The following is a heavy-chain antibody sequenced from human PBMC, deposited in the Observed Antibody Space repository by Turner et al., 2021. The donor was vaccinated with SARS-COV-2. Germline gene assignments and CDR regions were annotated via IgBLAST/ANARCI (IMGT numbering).Heavy chain of an antibody. CDR2: CDPEYGET. V-gene: IGHV1-24*01. D-gene: IGHD5-12*01. J-gene: IGHJ3*02. Sequence: QVQLVQSGAEVKKPGASVKVSCRFSGYTLTELSMHWLRQAPGKGLEWMGGCDPEYGETIYAQKFQGRVTMTEDTSADTAYMELSSPRSEDTAVYYCATCRDGYNWGAFHIWGQVTMVTVSS. CDR3: ATCRDGYNWGAFHI. CDR1: GYTLTELS.